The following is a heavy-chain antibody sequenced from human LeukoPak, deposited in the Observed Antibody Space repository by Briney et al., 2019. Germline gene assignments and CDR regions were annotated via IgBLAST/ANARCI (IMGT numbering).Heavy chain of an antibody. J-gene: IGHJ4*02. D-gene: IGHD5-18*01. CDR1: GFTFSSYA. Sequence: AGSLRLSCAASGFTFSSYAMGWVRQAPGKGLEWVSAITARGGNTYYADSVKGRFTISRDNSKNTLYLQVNSLRAEDTAVYYCAKGNGYSYGRYYFDYWGQGTLVTVSS. CDR2: ITARGGNT. V-gene: IGHV3-23*01. CDR3: AKGNGYSYGRYYFDY.